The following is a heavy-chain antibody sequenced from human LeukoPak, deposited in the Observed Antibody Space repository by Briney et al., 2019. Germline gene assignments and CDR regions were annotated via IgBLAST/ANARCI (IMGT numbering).Heavy chain of an antibody. V-gene: IGHV3-21*01. CDR1: GFAFNSYT. D-gene: IGHD3-22*01. J-gene: IGHJ5*02. CDR3: ARGHGSSGYYWFDP. CDR2: ITSRGTHI. Sequence: PGGSLRLSCAASGFAFNSYTIKWVRQAPGKGLEWVSAITSRGTHIYNADSVKGRFTISRDNAENSAYLQMSSLRAEDTAVYYCARGHGSSGYYWFDPWGQGTLVTVSS.